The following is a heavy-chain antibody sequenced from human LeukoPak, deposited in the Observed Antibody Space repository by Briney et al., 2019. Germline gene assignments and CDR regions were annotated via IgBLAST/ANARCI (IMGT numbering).Heavy chain of an antibody. Sequence: SQTLSLTCAISGDSVSSISVAWNWIRQSPSRGLEWLGRTYKRSKWYNDYAVSVKSRITINPDTSKNQFSLQLKSVTPEDTAVYYCARGYWGSTDHWGQGTLVTVSS. J-gene: IGHJ4*02. CDR1: GDSVSSISVA. D-gene: IGHD7-27*01. CDR3: ARGYWGSTDH. CDR2: TYKRSKWYN. V-gene: IGHV6-1*01.